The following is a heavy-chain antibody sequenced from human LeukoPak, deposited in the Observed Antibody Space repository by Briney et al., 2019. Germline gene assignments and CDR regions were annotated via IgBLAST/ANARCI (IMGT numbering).Heavy chain of an antibody. Sequence: SETLSLTCAVYGGSFSGYYWSWIRQPPGKGLEWIGEINHSGSTNYNPSLKSRVTISVDTSKNQFSLKLSSVTAADTAVYYCARGPGRRITIFGVVIKGCAFDIWSQGTMVTVSS. CDR1: GGSFSGYY. V-gene: IGHV4-34*01. CDR3: ARGPGRRITIFGVVIKGCAFDI. D-gene: IGHD3-3*01. CDR2: INHSGST. J-gene: IGHJ3*02.